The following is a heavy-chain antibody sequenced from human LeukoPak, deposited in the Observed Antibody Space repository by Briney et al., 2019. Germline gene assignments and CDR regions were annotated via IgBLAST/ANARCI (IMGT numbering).Heavy chain of an antibody. CDR2: IIPIFGTA. CDR1: GGTFSSYA. V-gene: IGHV1-69*13. CDR3: ARDLAITIFGVVIRTDAFDI. Sequence: SVKVSCKASGGTFSSYAIRWVRQAPGQGLEWMGGIIPIFGTANYAQKFQGRVTITADESTSTAYMELSSLRSEDTAVYYCARDLAITIFGVVIRTDAFDIWGQGTMVTVSS. D-gene: IGHD3-3*01. J-gene: IGHJ3*02.